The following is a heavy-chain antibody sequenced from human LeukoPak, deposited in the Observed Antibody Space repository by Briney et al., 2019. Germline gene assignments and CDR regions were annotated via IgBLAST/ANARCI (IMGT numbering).Heavy chain of an antibody. CDR3: ARVRTLEQWLYYFDY. CDR2: ISGSGGST. D-gene: IGHD6-19*01. J-gene: IGHJ4*02. Sequence: GSLRLSCAASGFTFSSYAMSWVRQAPGKGLEWVSAISGSGGSTYYADSVKGRFTISRDNAKNSLYRQMNSLRAEDTAVYYCARVRTLEQWLYYFDYWGQGTLVTVSS. V-gene: IGHV3-23*01. CDR1: GFTFSSYA.